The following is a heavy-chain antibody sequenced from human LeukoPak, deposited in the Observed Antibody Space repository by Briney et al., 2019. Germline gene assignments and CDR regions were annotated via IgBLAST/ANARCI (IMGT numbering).Heavy chain of an antibody. CDR2: FDPEDGET. CDR1: GYTLTELS. D-gene: IGHD2-21*02. J-gene: IGHJ3*02. CDR3: ATSVDCGGDCYDRSDAFDI. Sequence: GASVKVSCKVSGYTLTELSMHWVRQAPGQGLEWMGGFDPEDGETIYAQKFQGRVTMTEDTSTDTAYMELSSLRSEDTAVYYCATSVDCGGDCYDRSDAFDIWGQGTMVTVSS. V-gene: IGHV1-24*01.